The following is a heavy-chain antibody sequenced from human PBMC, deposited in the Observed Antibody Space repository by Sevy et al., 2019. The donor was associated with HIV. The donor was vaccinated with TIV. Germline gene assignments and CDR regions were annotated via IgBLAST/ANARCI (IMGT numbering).Heavy chain of an antibody. CDR1: GFSFSYYG. J-gene: IGHJ6*02. D-gene: IGHD6-6*01. Sequence: GGSLRLSCIGSGFSFSYYGIHWVRQSPGKGLDWVALISHDGINEYYADSVKGRFTISRDNSKNTLYLQMNSLRAEDTAVYYCARGIDGYEVYSSSSGGAASRYYYYYGMDVWGQGTTVTVSS. V-gene: IGHV3-30*03. CDR3: ARGIDGYEVYSSSSGGAASRYYYYYGMDV. CDR2: ISHDGINE.